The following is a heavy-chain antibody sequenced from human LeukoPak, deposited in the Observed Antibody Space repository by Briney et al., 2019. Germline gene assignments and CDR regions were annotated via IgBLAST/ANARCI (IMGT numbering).Heavy chain of an antibody. D-gene: IGHD2-2*01. CDR3: ARGVPSSTSSLDGMDV. CDR2: INPSGGST. CDR1: GYTFTSYG. Sequence: GASVKVSCKASGYTFTSYGISWVRQAPGQGLEWMGIINPSGGSTSYAQKFQGRVTMTRDTSTSTVYMELSSLRSEDTAVYYCARGVPSSTSSLDGMDVWGQGTTVTVSS. V-gene: IGHV1-46*01. J-gene: IGHJ6*02.